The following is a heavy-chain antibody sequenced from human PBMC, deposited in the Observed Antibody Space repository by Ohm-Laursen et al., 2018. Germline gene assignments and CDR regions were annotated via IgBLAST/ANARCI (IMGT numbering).Heavy chain of an antibody. V-gene: IGHV1-69*04. D-gene: IGHD3-22*01. CDR3: AREELEYYYDSSGTLPI. CDR1: GGTFSSYA. CDR2: IIPILGIA. Sequence: ASVKVSCKVSGGTFSSYAISWVRQAPGQGLEWMGRIIPILGIANYAQKFQGRVTITADKSTSTAYMELSSLRSEDTAVYYCAREELEYYYDSSGTLPIWGQGTMVTVSS. J-gene: IGHJ3*02.